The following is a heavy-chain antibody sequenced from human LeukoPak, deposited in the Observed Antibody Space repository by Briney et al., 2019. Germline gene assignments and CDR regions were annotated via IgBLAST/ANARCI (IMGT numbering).Heavy chain of an antibody. Sequence: SETLSLTCAVSGVSISSGGFSWSWIRQAPGKGLEWLGFLYYSGSTHYNPSLKSRVTISVDTSKNQFSLKLSSVTAADTAVYYCARLRRDGYSDAFDIWGQGTMVTVSS. CDR1: GVSISSGGFS. J-gene: IGHJ3*02. V-gene: IGHV4-30-4*07. CDR2: LYYSGST. CDR3: ARLRRDGYSDAFDI. D-gene: IGHD5-24*01.